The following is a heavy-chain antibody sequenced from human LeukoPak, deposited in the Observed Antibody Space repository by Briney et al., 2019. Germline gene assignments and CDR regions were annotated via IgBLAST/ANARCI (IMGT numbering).Heavy chain of an antibody. D-gene: IGHD2-2*01. CDR2: IYPGDSDT. CDR1: GYSFTSYW. Sequence: GESLKISCKGSGYSFTSYWICCVRQMPGKGLEWMWIIYPGDSDTRYSPSFQGQVTISADKSISTAYLQWSRLKASDTAMYYCAGTHCSSTSCYDGGAFDIWGQGTMVTVSS. V-gene: IGHV5-51*01. J-gene: IGHJ3*02. CDR3: AGTHCSSTSCYDGGAFDI.